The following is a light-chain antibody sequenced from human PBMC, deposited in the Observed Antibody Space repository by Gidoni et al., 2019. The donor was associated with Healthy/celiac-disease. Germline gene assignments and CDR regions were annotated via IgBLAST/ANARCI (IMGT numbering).Light chain of an antibody. CDR1: QSVSSSY. J-gene: IGKJ1*01. Sequence: EIVFTQSPGTLSLSPGERATLSCRASQSVSSSYLAWYQQKPGQAPRRLIYGASSRATGIPDRFSGSGSGTDFTLTISRLEPEDFAVYYCQQYGSSRWTFGQGTKVEIK. CDR3: QQYGSSRWT. V-gene: IGKV3-20*01. CDR2: GAS.